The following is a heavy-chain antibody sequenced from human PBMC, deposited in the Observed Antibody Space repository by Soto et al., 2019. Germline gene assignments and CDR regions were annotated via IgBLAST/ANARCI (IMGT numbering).Heavy chain of an antibody. Sequence: EVQVVESGGGLVQPGVSLRLSCATSKFTFSAYAMTWVRQAPGEGLEWVSSISGSGGGTSYADSVKGRFSISRDHSKNTLYLRMNCLRVEDTAVYYCTRDPNGDHSGAFDFWGQGRVVTVSS. V-gene: IGHV3-23*04. J-gene: IGHJ3*01. CDR2: ISGSGGGT. CDR1: KFTFSAYA. D-gene: IGHD4-17*01. CDR3: TRDPNGDHSGAFDF.